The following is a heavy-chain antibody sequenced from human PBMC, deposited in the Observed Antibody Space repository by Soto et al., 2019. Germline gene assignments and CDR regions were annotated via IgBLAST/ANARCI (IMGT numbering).Heavy chain of an antibody. CDR3: ARMYNSGFYRPEGEYFFYGMDV. CDR2: FYYSGNT. Sequence: SETLSLTCTVSGDSISDYYWSWIRQPAGKGLEWIGRFYYSGNTKSNPSLKSRVTMSADTSKNQFSLSLRSVTAADSAIYYCARMYNSGFYRPEGEYFFYGMDVWGQGTTVTVSS. CDR1: GDSISDYY. D-gene: IGHD6-19*01. V-gene: IGHV4-4*07. J-gene: IGHJ6*02.